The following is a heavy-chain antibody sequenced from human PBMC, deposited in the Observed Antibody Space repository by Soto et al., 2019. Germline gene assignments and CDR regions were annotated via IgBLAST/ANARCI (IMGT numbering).Heavy chain of an antibody. D-gene: IGHD2-2*01. CDR2: IDPSSGGT. J-gene: IGHJ6*02. CDR1: GYNFTGYY. Sequence: GASVNVSCKASGYNFTGYYMHCVRQAPGQGLEWMGWIDPSSGGTNYAQKFQGWVTRTRDTSIRTAYMELSRLRSDDTAVYYCARSKLWPSSCYLWNYYYGMDFWGQGTTVTVSS. V-gene: IGHV1-2*04. CDR3: ARSKLWPSSCYLWNYYYGMDF.